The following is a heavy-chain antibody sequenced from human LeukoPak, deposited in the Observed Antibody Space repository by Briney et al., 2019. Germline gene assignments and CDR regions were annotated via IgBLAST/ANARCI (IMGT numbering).Heavy chain of an antibody. CDR3: ARDGAYDLGLVDAFDV. V-gene: IGHV4-31*03. Sequence: SDTLSLTCSVSGGSISSGDFFWRWIRPRPEKGLEWIGYIYRGGRTHYNPSLDSRAIISGDTSKNQFSLNLTSVTAADTAVYYCARDGAYDLGLVDAFDVWGQGAMVTVSS. CDR2: IYRGGRT. D-gene: IGHD5-12*01. CDR1: GGSISSGDFF. J-gene: IGHJ3*01.